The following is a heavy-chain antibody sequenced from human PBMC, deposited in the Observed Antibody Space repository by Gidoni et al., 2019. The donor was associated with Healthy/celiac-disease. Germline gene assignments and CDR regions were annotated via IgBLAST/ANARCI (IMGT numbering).Heavy chain of an antibody. V-gene: IGHV4-34*01. CDR2: INHSGST. CDR3: ARRAQWLRLQRPFDY. Sequence: VHPQQWAAGLLNPSETLSLTSSFHGCSLSGYYWSWFRQPPGKGLEWIGEINHSGSTNYNPSLKSRVTISVDTSKSQFSLKLSSVTAADTAVYYCARRAQWLRLQRPFDYWGQGTLVTVSS. J-gene: IGHJ4*02. CDR1: GCSLSGYY. D-gene: IGHD5-12*01.